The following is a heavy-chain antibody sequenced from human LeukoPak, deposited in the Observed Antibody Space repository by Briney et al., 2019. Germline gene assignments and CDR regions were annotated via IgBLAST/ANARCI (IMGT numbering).Heavy chain of an antibody. CDR2: IRYDGSNK. D-gene: IGHD6-25*01. CDR1: GFTFSSYG. CDR3: AKVSAIAAFSDDAFDI. Sequence: GGSPRLSCAASGFTFSSYGMHWGRQAPAKGLEWVAFIRYDGSNKYYADSVKGRFTISRENSKNTLYLQMNSLRAEDTAVYYCAKVSAIAAFSDDAFDIWGQGTMVTVSS. V-gene: IGHV3-30*02. J-gene: IGHJ3*02.